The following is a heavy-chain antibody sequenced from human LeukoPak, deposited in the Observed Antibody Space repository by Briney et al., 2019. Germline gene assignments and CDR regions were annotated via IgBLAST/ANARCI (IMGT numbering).Heavy chain of an antibody. J-gene: IGHJ3*02. CDR2: IWYDGSNR. CDR3: VRRSAGDTFDI. CDR1: GFFFNTYG. D-gene: IGHD1-26*01. V-gene: IGHV3-33*01. Sequence: PGGSLRLSCATSGFFFNTYGMHWVRQAPGKGLEWVAVIWYDGSNREYVDSAKGRFTISRDNSKNTLYLQLNRLRAEDTAVYYCVRRSAGDTFDIWGQGTMVTVSS.